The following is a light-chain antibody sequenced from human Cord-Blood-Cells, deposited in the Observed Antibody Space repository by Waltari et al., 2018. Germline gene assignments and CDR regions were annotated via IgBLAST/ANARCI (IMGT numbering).Light chain of an antibody. J-gene: IGLJ3*02. CDR2: DVS. Sequence: QSALTQPASVSGSPGQSITISCPGTSSDVERYNSVAWYQPHPGKAPKLMIYDVSKRPSGVSNRFSGSKSGNTASLTISGLQAEDEADYYCSSYTSSSTRVFGGGTKLTVL. CDR1: SSDVERYNS. V-gene: IGLV2-14*02. CDR3: SSYTSSSTRV.